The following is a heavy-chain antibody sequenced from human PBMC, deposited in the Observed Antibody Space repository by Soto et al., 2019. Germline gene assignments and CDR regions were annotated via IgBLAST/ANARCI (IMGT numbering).Heavy chain of an antibody. D-gene: IGHD1-26*01. CDR3: ARDLGVGAASDY. V-gene: IGHV1-3*01. CDR2: INAGNGNT. J-gene: IGHJ4*02. CDR1: GYTFTSYA. Sequence: QVQLVQSGAEVKKPGASVKVSCKASGYTFTSYAMHWVRQAPGQRLEWMGWINAGNGNTKYSQKFQGRVTITRDTSASTAYMELSSLRSEDTAVYYCARDLGVGAASDYLSQGTLVTVSS.